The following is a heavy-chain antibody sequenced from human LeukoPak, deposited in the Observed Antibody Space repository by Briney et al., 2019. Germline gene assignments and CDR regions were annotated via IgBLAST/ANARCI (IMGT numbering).Heavy chain of an antibody. D-gene: IGHD4-23*01. CDR3: ARDQGWELLYYFDY. J-gene: IGHJ4*02. CDR1: GYTFTSHG. V-gene: IGHV1-18*01. Sequence: ASVKVSCKASGYTFTSHGISWVRQAPGQGLEWLGWITAYNGDTNYAQKFQDRVTMTTDTSTSTAYMELRSLRSDDTAVYYCARDQGWELLYYFDYWGQGTLVTVSS. CDR2: ITAYNGDT.